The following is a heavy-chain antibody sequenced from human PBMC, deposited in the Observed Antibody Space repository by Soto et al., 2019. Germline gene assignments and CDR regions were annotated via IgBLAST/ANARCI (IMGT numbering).Heavy chain of an antibody. CDR3: ANDYGDYRNDAFDI. CDR1: SNVYQDYY. J-gene: IGHJ3*02. CDR2: IHHSGTT. D-gene: IGHD4-17*01. Sequence: SEMLFLTCAIDSNVYQDYYWSCIRQAPGKGLEWIGEIHHSGTTNYNPSLQSRVTITLDRSKNQFTLRLSSMTAADAAVYYCANDYGDYRNDAFDIWSPGTRVT. V-gene: IGHV4-34*01.